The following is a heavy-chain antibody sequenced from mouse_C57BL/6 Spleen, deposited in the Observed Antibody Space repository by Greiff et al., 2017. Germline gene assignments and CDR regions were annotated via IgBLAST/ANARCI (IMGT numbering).Heavy chain of an antibody. CDR3: ARRYPYGSSYLDYFDY. CDR2: IYPSDSET. Sequence: QVQLQQPGAELVRPGSSVKLSCKASGYTFTSYWMDWVKQRPGQGLEWIGNIYPSDSETHYNQKFKDKATLTVAKSSSTAYLQLSSLTSEDSAVYYCARRYPYGSSYLDYFDYWGQGTTLTVSS. J-gene: IGHJ2*01. D-gene: IGHD1-1*01. CDR1: GYTFTSYW. V-gene: IGHV1-61*01.